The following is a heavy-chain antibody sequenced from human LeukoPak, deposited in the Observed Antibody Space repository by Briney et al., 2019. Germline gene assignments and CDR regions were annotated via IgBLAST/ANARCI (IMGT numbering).Heavy chain of an antibody. CDR1: GFTFSSYA. D-gene: IGHD2-2*01. Sequence: PGGSLRLSCAASGFTFSSYAMSWVRQAPGKGLEWVSAISGSGGSTYYADSVKGRFTISRDNSKNTLYLQMNSLRAEDTAVYCCAKDGEADCSSTSCYAYWGQGTLVTVSS. CDR3: AKDGEADCSSTSCYAY. J-gene: IGHJ4*02. CDR2: ISGSGGST. V-gene: IGHV3-23*01.